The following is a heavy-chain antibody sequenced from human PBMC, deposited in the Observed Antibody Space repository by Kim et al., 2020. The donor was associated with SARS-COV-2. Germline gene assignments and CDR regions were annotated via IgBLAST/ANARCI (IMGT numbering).Heavy chain of an antibody. D-gene: IGHD3-22*01. J-gene: IGHJ3*02. Sequence: SETLSLTCTVSGGSISSYYWSWIRQPPGKGLECIGYIYYSGSTNYNPSLKSRVTISVDTSKNQFSLKLSSVTAADTAVYYCARRSLGYYDSSGPQAAFDIWGQGTMVTVSS. CDR3: ARRSLGYYDSSGPQAAFDI. V-gene: IGHV4-59*01. CDR2: IYYSGST. CDR1: GGSISSYY.